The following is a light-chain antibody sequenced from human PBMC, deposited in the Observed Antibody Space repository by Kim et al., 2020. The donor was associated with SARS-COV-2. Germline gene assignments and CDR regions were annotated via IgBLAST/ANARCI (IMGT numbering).Light chain of an antibody. V-gene: IGKV1-8*01. CDR2: AAS. J-gene: IGKJ5*01. CDR1: QGISSY. CDR3: QQYYSYPIT. Sequence: ASPGDRVTITCRASQGISSYLAWYQQKPGKAPKLLIYAASTLQSGVPSRFSGSGSGTDFTLTNSCLQSEDFATYYCQQYYSYPITFGQGTRLEIK.